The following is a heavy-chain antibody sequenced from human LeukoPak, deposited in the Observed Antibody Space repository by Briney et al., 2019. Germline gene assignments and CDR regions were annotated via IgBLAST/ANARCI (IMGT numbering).Heavy chain of an antibody. Sequence: PGGSLRLSCAASGSTFSSYWMSWVRQAPGKGLEWVASIQQDGSQKYYVDSVKGRFTISRDNAKNSLYLQMNSLRAEDTAVYYCVPYFYGSSGIPGGVYWGQGTLVTVSS. J-gene: IGHJ4*02. D-gene: IGHD3-22*01. CDR2: IQQDGSQK. CDR1: GSTFSSYW. V-gene: IGHV3-7*01. CDR3: VPYFYGSSGIPGGVY.